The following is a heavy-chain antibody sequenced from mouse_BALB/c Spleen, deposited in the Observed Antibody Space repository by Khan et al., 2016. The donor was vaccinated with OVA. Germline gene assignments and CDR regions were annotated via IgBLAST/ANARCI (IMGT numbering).Heavy chain of an antibody. D-gene: IGHD2-13*01. J-gene: IGHJ4*01. Sequence: QVQLQQSGAELARPGASVRLSCKTSGYTFTDNYINWVRQRTGQGLEWIGEIYPGTGNTYYNENFKGKDTLTADKSSSTAYMQLNSLTSEDSAVYFCARWGGDYKYYYALDYWGQGTSVTVSS. CDR2: IYPGTGNT. V-gene: IGHV1-77*01. CDR1: GYTFTDNY. CDR3: ARWGGDYKYYYALDY.